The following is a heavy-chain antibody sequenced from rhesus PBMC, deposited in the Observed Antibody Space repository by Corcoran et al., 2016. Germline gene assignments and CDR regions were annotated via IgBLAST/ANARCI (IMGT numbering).Heavy chain of an antibody. CDR2: IRESGGTI. CDR1: GFSFSSYE. CDR3: TRGYSGYTSPFDY. J-gene: IGHJ4*01. V-gene: IGHV3-100*02. D-gene: IGHD5-24*01. Sequence: EVQVVESGGGLVQPGGSLRLSCAASGFSFSSYEMHWVRQAPGKGREWASVIRESGGTIYYGDTVKGRFTITRDNAKNSLFLQMNSLRAEDTAVYYCTRGYSGYTSPFDYWGQGVLVTVSS.